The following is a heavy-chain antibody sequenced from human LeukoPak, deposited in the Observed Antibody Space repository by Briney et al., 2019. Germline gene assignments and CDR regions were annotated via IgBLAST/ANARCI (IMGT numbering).Heavy chain of an antibody. Sequence: GRSLRLSCAASGFTFSSYDMHWVRQATGKGLEWVSTIGTTGDTYYPDSVKGRFTISRENAKNSLYLQMNSLRAGDTAVYYCARGLSRVLPYGMDVWGQGTTVTVSS. V-gene: IGHV3-13*04. D-gene: IGHD2/OR15-2a*01. CDR3: ARGLSRVLPYGMDV. CDR2: IGTTGDT. CDR1: GFTFSSYD. J-gene: IGHJ6*02.